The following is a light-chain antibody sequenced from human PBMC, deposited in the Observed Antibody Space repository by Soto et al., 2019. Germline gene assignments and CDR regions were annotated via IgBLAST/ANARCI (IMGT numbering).Light chain of an antibody. CDR2: YDS. J-gene: IGLJ1*01. V-gene: IGLV3-21*01. Sequence: SYELTQPPSVSVAPGKTARITCGGNNIGSKSVHWYQQKPGQAPVLVIYYDSARPSGIPERFSGSNSGNTATLTISRVEAGDEADYYCQVWESSSDHYVFGTGTKVTVL. CDR3: QVWESSSDHYV. CDR1: NIGSKS.